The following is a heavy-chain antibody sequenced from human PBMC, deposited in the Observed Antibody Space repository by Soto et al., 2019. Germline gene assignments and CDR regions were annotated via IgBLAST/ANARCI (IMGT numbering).Heavy chain of an antibody. V-gene: IGHV4-30-4*01. CDR2: IYYTGST. CDR3: ARAGMYCSGGSCYGSGRFDP. J-gene: IGHJ5*02. Sequence: QVQLQESGPGLVKPSQTLSLTCTVSGGSISSGDYYWSWIRQPPGKGLEWIGYIYYTGSTYYIPSLKSRVTISVDTSKNQFSLKLTSVTAADTAVYYCARAGMYCSGGSCYGSGRFDPWGQGTLVTVSS. CDR1: GGSISSGDYY. D-gene: IGHD2-15*01.